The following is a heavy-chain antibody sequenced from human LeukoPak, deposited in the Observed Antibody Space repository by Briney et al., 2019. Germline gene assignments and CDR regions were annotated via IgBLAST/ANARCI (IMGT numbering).Heavy chain of an antibody. D-gene: IGHD5-18*01. CDR1: GFTVSSNY. CDR2: IYSGGST. V-gene: IGHV3-66*02. CDR3: AREESRGYSYGYVD. Sequence: GGSLRLSCAASGFTVSSNYMSWVRQAPGKGLEWVSVIYSGGSTYYADSVEGRFTISRDDSKNTLYLQMNSLRAEDTAMYYCAREESRGYSYGYVDWGQGTLLTVSS. J-gene: IGHJ4*02.